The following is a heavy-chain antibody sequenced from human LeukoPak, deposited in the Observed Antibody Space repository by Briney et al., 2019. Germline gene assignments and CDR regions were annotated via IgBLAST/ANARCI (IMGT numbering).Heavy chain of an antibody. Sequence: SQTLSLTCTVSGGSISSGDYYWSWIRQPPGKGLEWIGYIYYSGSTYHNPSLKSRVTISVDTSKNQFSLKLSSVTAADAAVYYCARGLGITIFGVVSRGWFDPWGQGTLVTVSS. J-gene: IGHJ5*02. CDR3: ARGLGITIFGVVSRGWFDP. V-gene: IGHV4-30-4*08. CDR2: IYYSGST. D-gene: IGHD3-3*01. CDR1: GGSISSGDYY.